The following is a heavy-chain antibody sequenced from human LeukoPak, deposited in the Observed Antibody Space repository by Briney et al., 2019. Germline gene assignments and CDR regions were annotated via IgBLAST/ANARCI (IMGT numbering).Heavy chain of an antibody. CDR2: IRGSGGST. Sequence: GGSLRLSCAASGLTFSSYPMRGVPDAPQGGLEWVSDIRGSGGSTNHAEALNGQFTIPLENSKNTLYLQMNSRGAEGTAVYYCAKDWLVVVVAASAFDIWGQGTMVTVSS. J-gene: IGHJ3*02. CDR3: AKDWLVVVVAASAFDI. V-gene: IGHV3-23*01. D-gene: IGHD2-15*01. CDR1: GLTFSSYP.